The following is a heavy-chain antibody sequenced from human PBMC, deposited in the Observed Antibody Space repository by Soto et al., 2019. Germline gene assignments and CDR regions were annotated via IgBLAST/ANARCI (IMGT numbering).Heavy chain of an antibody. CDR1: GGSINNNGYF. CDR2: IYNSGST. D-gene: IGHD1-26*01. Sequence: QVQLQESGPGVVEPSQTLSLTCTVSGGSINNNGYFWSWIRQPPGSGLEWIGHIYNSGSTYSNPSRKSRLTISVATSKNQFSLKLSSVTAAATAVYYCARGPSGDKGDYWGQGTLVTVSS. J-gene: IGHJ4*02. CDR3: ARGPSGDKGDY. V-gene: IGHV4-30-4*01.